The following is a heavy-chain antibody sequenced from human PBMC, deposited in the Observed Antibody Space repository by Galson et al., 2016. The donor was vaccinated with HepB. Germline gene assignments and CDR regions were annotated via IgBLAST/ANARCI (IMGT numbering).Heavy chain of an antibody. V-gene: IGHV4-34*01. CDR2: INQSGST. D-gene: IGHD3-9*01. CDR3: ARSKREDILTSWVGSP. Sequence: SETLSLTCAVYGGSFSDYYWNWIRQPPGKGLEWIGEINQSGSTNYNPSLKNRVTISLDTSKNQFSLKLSSVTAADTAVYYCARSKREDILTSWVGSPWGQGTLVTVSS. J-gene: IGHJ5*02. CDR1: GGSFSDYY.